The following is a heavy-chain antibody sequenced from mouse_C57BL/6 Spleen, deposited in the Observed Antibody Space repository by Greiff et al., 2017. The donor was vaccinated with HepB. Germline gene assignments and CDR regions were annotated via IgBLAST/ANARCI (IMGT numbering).Heavy chain of an antibody. D-gene: IGHD1-1*01. CDR3: ARRDYYGSSYVYFDV. J-gene: IGHJ1*03. CDR2: IDPSDSYT. CDR1: GYTFTSYW. Sequence: QVHVKQPGAELVMPGASVKLSCKASGYTFTSYWMHWVKQRPGQGLEWIGEIDPSDSYTNYNQKFKGKSTLTVDKSSSTAYMQLSSLTSEDSAVYYCARRDYYGSSYVYFDVWGTGTTVTVSS. V-gene: IGHV1-69*01.